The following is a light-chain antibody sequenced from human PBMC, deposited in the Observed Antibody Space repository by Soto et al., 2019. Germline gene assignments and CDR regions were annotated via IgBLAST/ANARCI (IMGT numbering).Light chain of an antibody. V-gene: IGKV1-5*01. Sequence: DIQMTQSPSTLSASVGDRVTITCRASQSISSWVAWYQQKPGKAPKLLIYDDSSLERGVPSRVSGSGSWTEFTLAISSLQPADFATDYCRQYNSYSWTFGQGPKVEIK. J-gene: IGKJ1*01. CDR3: RQYNSYSWT. CDR1: QSISSW. CDR2: DDS.